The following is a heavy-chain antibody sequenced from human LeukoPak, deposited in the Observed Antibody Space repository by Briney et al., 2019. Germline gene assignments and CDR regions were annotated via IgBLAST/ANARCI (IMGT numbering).Heavy chain of an antibody. CDR1: GFTFSSYS. V-gene: IGHV3-49*04. Sequence: GGSLRLSCAASGFTFSSYSMNWVRQAPGKGLEWVGFIRSKAYGGTTEYAASVKGRFTISRDDSKSIAYLQMNSLKTEDTAVYYCSPDYDFWSGPTVDWFDPWGQGTLVTVSS. CDR3: SPDYDFWSGPTVDWFDP. CDR2: IRSKAYGGTT. D-gene: IGHD3-3*01. J-gene: IGHJ5*02.